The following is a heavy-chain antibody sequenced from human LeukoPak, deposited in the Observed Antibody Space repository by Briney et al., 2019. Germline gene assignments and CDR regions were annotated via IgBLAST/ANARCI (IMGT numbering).Heavy chain of an antibody. Sequence: AASVKVSCKASGFTFTRYGISWVRQAPGQGLEWMGWISAYNGNTNYAQKLQGRVTMTTDTSTSTAYMELRSLRSDDTAVYYCARSRIAVALDAFDIWGQGTMVTVSS. CDR3: ARSRIAVALDAFDI. D-gene: IGHD6-19*01. CDR1: GFTFTRYG. CDR2: ISAYNGNT. V-gene: IGHV1-18*01. J-gene: IGHJ3*02.